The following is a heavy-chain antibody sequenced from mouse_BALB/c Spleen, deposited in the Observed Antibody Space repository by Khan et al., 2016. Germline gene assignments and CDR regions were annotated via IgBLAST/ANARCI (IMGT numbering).Heavy chain of an antibody. V-gene: IGHV10-3*03. J-gene: IGHJ4*01. CDR3: VREGYAMDY. CDR1: GFTFNTYA. CDR2: IRSKSNNYAT. Sequence: EVQLVESGGGLVQPKGSLKLSCAASGFTFNTYAMHWVCQAPGKGLEWVARIRSKSNNYATYYADSVKDRITISRDDSQSMLYLQMNNLKTEDTAMYYCVREGYAMDYWGQGTSVTVSS.